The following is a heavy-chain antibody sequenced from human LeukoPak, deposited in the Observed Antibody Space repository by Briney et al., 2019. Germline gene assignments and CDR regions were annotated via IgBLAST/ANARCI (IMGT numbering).Heavy chain of an antibody. CDR3: AREQRGFRNWFDP. J-gene: IGHJ5*02. CDR1: GYTFTSYA. Sequence: ASVKVSCKASGYTFTSYAIHWVRQAPGQRLEWMGWINAGNGNTKYSQKFQGRVTITRDTSASTAYMELSSLRSEDTAVYYCAREQRGFRNWFDPWGQGTLVTVYS. V-gene: IGHV1-3*01. CDR2: INAGNGNT.